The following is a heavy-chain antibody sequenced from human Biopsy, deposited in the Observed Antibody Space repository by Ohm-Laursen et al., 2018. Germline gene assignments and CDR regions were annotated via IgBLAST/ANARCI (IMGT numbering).Heavy chain of an antibody. V-gene: IGHV4-59*01. CDR3: AKERGDDWRLRSFHI. Sequence: SETLSLTCIVYGESFNGYYWSWIRQTPGKGLEWIGYIYYSGSTNYNPSLKSRVTISVDTSKNQFSLRLNSVTAADTAVYYCAKERGDDWRLRSFHIWGQGTLVTVSS. J-gene: IGHJ3*02. D-gene: IGHD3-9*01. CDR2: IYYSGST. CDR1: GESFNGYY.